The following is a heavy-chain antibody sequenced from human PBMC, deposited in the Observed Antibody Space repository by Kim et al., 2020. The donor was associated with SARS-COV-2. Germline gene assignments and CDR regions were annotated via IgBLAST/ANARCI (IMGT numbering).Heavy chain of an antibody. V-gene: IGHV3-48*02. J-gene: IGHJ4*02. Sequence: ISYEDSVKGRFTIPRDNAKNSLYLQMNSLRDEDTAVYYCARMLSGKRFDYWGQGTLVTVSS. CDR3: ARMLSGKRFDY. CDR2: I. D-gene: IGHD3-3*01.